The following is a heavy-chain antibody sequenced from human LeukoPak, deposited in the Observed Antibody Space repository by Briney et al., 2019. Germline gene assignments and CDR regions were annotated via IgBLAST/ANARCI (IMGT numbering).Heavy chain of an antibody. CDR2: INHSGST. J-gene: IGHJ6*02. Sequence: MPSETLSLTCTVSGGSISSGGYYWSWIRQPPGKGLEWIGEINHSGSTNYNPSLKSRVTISVDTSKNQFSLKLSSVTAADTAVYYCARCLRELGYYGMDVWGQGTTVTVSS. D-gene: IGHD7-27*01. CDR3: ARCLRELGYYGMDV. CDR1: GGSISSGGYY. V-gene: IGHV4-39*07.